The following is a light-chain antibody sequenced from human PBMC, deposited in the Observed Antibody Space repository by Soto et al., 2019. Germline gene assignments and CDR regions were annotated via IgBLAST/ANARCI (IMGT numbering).Light chain of an antibody. CDR3: CSYASSSTYV. Sequence: QSVLTQPASVSGSPGQSITISCTGTSSDVGSYNFVSWYQQHPGKAPKLMIYEGSKRPSGVSNRFSGSKSGNTASLTLSGLQAEDEADYYCCSYASSSTYVFGTGTK. CDR2: EGS. V-gene: IGLV2-23*01. J-gene: IGLJ1*01. CDR1: SSDVGSYNF.